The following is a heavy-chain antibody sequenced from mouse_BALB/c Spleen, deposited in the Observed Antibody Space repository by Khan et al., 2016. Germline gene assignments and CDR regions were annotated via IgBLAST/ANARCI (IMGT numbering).Heavy chain of an antibody. CDR2: INSNGGTT. CDR1: GFTFSSYG. CDR3: ARDRQFAY. V-gene: IGHV5-6-3*01. J-gene: IGHJ3*01. Sequence: EVELVESGGGLVQPGGSLKLSCAASGFTFSSYGMSWIRQIPDKRLELVAIINSNGGTTYYPDSVKGRFTISRDNAKNALYLQMSSLKSEATAMYYCARDRQFAYWGQGAQVTVSA.